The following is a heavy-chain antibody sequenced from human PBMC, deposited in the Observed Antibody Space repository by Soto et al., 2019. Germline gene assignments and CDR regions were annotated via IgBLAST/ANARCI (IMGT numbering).Heavy chain of an antibody. D-gene: IGHD3-3*01. J-gene: IGHJ4*02. CDR1: GFTVSSKY. CDR2: IQSGGPT. V-gene: IGHV3-66*04. Sequence: PGGSLRLSCAASGFTVSSKYMSWVRQAPGKGLEWVSIIQSGGPTYYADSVKGRFTISRDNSKNTLYLQMNSLRAEDTAVYYCAKHYDFWTLFDYWGQGTLVTVSS. CDR3: AKHYDFWTLFDY.